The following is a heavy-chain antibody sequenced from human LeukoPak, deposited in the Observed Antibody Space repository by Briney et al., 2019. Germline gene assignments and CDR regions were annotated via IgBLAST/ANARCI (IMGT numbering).Heavy chain of an antibody. CDR2: IYHSGST. CDR3: ARRFLLDV. J-gene: IGHJ6*03. V-gene: IGHV4-38-2*01. Sequence: SETLSLTCAVSGYSISSGYYWGWIRQPPGKGLEWIGSIYHSGSTYYNPSLKSRVTISVDTSRNQFSLKLSSVAAADTAVYYCARRFLLDVWGKGTTVTVS. CDR1: GYSISSGYY.